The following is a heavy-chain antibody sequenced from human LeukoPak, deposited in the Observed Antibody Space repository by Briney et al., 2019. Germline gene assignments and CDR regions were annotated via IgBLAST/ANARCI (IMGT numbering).Heavy chain of an antibody. D-gene: IGHD2-21*02. CDR3: ARVNRVTAIQELDY. CDR2: ISDSGRNT. CDR1: GFTFRIYA. Sequence: GGSLRLSCAASGFTFRIYAMNWVRQAPGKGLEWVSGISDSGRNTYYSDSVKGRFTISRDNSESTVYLQMNSLRAEDTAVYYCARVNRVTAIQELDYWGQGTLVTVSS. V-gene: IGHV3-23*01. J-gene: IGHJ4*02.